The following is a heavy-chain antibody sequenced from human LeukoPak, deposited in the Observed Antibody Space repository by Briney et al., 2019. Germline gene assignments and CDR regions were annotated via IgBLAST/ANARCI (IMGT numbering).Heavy chain of an antibody. Sequence: PGGSLRLSCAASGFTFSSYSMNWVRQAPGKGLEWVSSISSSSSYIYYADSVKGRFTISRDNSKNTLYLQMNSLRAEDTAVYYCAKDGERYGSGSINWFDPWGQGTLVTVSS. CDR2: ISSSSSYI. J-gene: IGHJ5*02. CDR1: GFTFSSYS. D-gene: IGHD3-10*01. CDR3: AKDGERYGSGSINWFDP. V-gene: IGHV3-21*04.